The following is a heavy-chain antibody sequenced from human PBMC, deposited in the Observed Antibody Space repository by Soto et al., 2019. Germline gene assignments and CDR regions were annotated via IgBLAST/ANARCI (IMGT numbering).Heavy chain of an antibody. J-gene: IGHJ3*02. D-gene: IGHD2-15*01. V-gene: IGHV1-69*13. CDR1: GGTFSSYA. CDR3: ARVTLGYCSGGSCYGAFDI. CDR2: IIPIFGTA. Sequence: SVKVSCKASGGTFSSYAISWVRQAPGQGLEWMGGIIPIFGTANYAQKFRGRVTITADESTSTAYMELSSLRSEDTAVYYCARVTLGYCSGGSCYGAFDIWGQGTMVTVSS.